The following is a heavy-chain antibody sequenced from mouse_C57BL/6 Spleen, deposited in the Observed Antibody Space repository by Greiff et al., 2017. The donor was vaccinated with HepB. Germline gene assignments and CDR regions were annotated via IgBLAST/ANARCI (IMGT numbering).Heavy chain of an antibody. CDR3: AKREYDYDGAYYFDY. CDR1: GYTFTDYN. V-gene: IGHV1-18*01. D-gene: IGHD2-4*01. J-gene: IGHJ2*01. CDR2: INPNNGGT. Sequence: EVQLQQSGPELVKPGASVKIPCKASGYTFTDYNMDWVKQSHGKSLEWIGDINPNNGGTIYNQKFKGKATLTVDKSSSTAYMELRSLTSEDTAVYYCAKREYDYDGAYYFDYWGQGTTLTVSS.